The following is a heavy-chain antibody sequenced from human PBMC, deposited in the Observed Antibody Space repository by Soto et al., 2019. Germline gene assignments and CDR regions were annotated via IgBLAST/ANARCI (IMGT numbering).Heavy chain of an antibody. Sequence: EVQLLESGGGLVQPGGSLRLSCAASGFTFSVFAMSWVRQAPGKGLELVSTISGRGENTYYADSVKGRFTNSRDNSKNTLNLQMNSLRGEDTAVYYCAKDRGTGDYGVNAVDIWGQGTMVTVAS. CDR3: AKDRGTGDYGVNAVDI. V-gene: IGHV3-23*01. CDR1: GFTFSVFA. CDR2: ISGRGENT. J-gene: IGHJ3*02. D-gene: IGHD7-27*01.